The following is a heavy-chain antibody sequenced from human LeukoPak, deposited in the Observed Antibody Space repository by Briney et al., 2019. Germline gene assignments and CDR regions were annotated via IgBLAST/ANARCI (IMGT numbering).Heavy chain of an antibody. D-gene: IGHD3-16*01. CDR2: ISSSSSYI. V-gene: IGHV3-21*01. CDR1: GFTFSSYS. CDR3: AKDLGIRYYYGMDV. J-gene: IGHJ6*02. Sequence: GGSLRLSCAASGFTFSSYSMNWVRQAPGKGLEWVSSISSSSSYIYYADSVKGRFTISRDNAKDSLYLQMNSLRAEDTAVYYCAKDLGIRYYYGMDVWGQGTTVTVSS.